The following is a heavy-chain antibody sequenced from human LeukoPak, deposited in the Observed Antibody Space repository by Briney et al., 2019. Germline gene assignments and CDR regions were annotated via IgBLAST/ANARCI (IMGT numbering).Heavy chain of an antibody. CDR3: ARGDGYNFFDY. CDR1: GFSVTNNY. D-gene: IGHD5-24*01. Sequence: PGGSLRLSCAVSGFSVTNNYMSWVRQAPGKGLEWVAVFYLGGATYYADSVKGRFTISRDNSENTLHLQMKSLRAEDTAVYYCARGDGYNFFDYWGQGTLVTVSS. CDR2: FYLGGAT. V-gene: IGHV3-53*01. J-gene: IGHJ4*02.